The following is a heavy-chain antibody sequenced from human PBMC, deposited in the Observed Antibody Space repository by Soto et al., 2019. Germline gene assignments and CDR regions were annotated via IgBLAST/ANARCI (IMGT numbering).Heavy chain of an antibody. Sequence: QVQLVESGGGVVQPGRSLRLSCAASGFTFSSYGMHWVRQAPGKGLEWVAVISYDGSNKYYADSVKGRFTISRDNSKNTLYLQMSSVRAEDTAVYYCAKDPLKRRIAAAGTGFTDYWGQGTLVTVSS. CDR3: AKDPLKRRIAAAGTGFTDY. V-gene: IGHV3-30*18. CDR1: GFTFSSYG. J-gene: IGHJ4*02. CDR2: ISYDGSNK. D-gene: IGHD6-13*01.